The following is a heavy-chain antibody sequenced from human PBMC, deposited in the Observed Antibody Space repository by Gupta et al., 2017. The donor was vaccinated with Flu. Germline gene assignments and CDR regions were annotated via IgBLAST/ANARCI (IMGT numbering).Heavy chain of an antibody. Sequence: EVQLLQSGGGLVQPGGSLRLSCAASGSTFSDYAINWVRQAPGKGLVLVSISNHNGQSTRYADSVKCRFTISRDDSKSTLYLQMNNLGVEDTAVYYCASRGWNRISSFDSWGQGTLVTVSS. CDR2: SNHNGQST. V-gene: IGHV3-23*01. CDR1: GSTFSDYA. J-gene: IGHJ4*02. D-gene: IGHD6-19*01. CDR3: ASRGWNRISSFDS.